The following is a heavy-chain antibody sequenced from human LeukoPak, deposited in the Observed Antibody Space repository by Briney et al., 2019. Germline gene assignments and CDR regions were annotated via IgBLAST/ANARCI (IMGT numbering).Heavy chain of an antibody. J-gene: IGHJ4*02. D-gene: IGHD4-17*01. CDR1: GFTFSSYG. V-gene: IGHV3-33*01. CDR2: IWYDGSNK. CDR3: ATALMTTNDY. Sequence: PGRSLRLSCAASGFTFSSYGMHWVRQAPGKGLEWVAVIWYDGSNKYYADSVKGRFTISRDNSKNTLYLQMNSLRAEDTAVYYCATALMTTNDYWGQGTLVTVSS.